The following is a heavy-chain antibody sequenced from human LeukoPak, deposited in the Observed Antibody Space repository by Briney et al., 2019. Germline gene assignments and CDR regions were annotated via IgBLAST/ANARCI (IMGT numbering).Heavy chain of an antibody. J-gene: IGHJ4*02. V-gene: IGHV3-30-3*01. CDR2: ISYDGSNK. CDR1: GFTFSSYA. D-gene: IGHD4-17*01. Sequence: GGSLRLSCAASGFTFSSYAMSWVRQAPGKGLEWVAVISYDGSNKYYADSVKGRFTISRDNSKNTLFLQMNSLTTEDTAVYYCAREVGGDYVFDYWGQGTLVTVSS. CDR3: AREVGGDYVFDY.